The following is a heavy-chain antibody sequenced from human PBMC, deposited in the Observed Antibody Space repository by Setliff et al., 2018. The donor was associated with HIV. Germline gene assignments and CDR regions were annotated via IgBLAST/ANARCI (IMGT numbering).Heavy chain of an antibody. CDR1: GDSISTDY. D-gene: IGHD3-9*01. J-gene: IGHJ4*02. CDR2: IYNSAST. CDR3: ARQTWEYYDTLTGYYRSPKNFDS. Sequence: PSETLSLTCTVSGDSISTDYWTWIRQPPGKGLEWIGYIYNSASTSYNPSLKSRVTISVDTSKNQFSLKLSSVTAPDTAIYYCARQTWEYYDTLTGYYRSPKNFDSWGQGTLVTVSS. V-gene: IGHV4-59*08.